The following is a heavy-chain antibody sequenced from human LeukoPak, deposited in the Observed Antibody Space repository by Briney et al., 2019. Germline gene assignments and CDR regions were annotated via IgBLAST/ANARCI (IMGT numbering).Heavy chain of an antibody. J-gene: IGHJ4*02. CDR2: INSDGSST. V-gene: IGHV3-74*01. CDR1: GFTFSSYW. D-gene: IGHD2-8*01. CDR3: AMNTEYCTNGVCSIVY. Sequence: GGSLRLSCVTSGFTFSSYWMTWVRQAPGKGLVWVSRINSDGSSTSYADSVKGRFTISRDNAKNTLYLQMNSLRAEDTAVYYCAMNTEYCTNGVCSIVYWGQGTLVTVSS.